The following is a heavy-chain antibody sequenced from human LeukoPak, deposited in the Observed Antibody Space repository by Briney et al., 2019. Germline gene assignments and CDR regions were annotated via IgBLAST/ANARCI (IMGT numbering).Heavy chain of an antibody. Sequence: VASVKVSCKVSGYTLTELSMHWVRQAPGKGLEWMGGFDPEDGETIYAQKFQGRVTMIEDTSTDTAYMELSSLRSEDTAVYYCAFSGWLVAAAFDIWGQGTMVTVSS. V-gene: IGHV1-24*01. J-gene: IGHJ3*02. D-gene: IGHD6-19*01. CDR1: GYTLTELS. CDR3: AFSGWLVAAAFDI. CDR2: FDPEDGET.